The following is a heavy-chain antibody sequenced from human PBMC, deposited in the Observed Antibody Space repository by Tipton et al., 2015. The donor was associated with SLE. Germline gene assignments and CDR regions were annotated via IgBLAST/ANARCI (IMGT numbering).Heavy chain of an antibody. Sequence: TLSLTCTVSGGSISSGSYHWSWNRQPAGKELEWIGHIYTSGTTSYNPSLKSRVTISTDTSKNQFYLELNSVTAADTAVYYCARDQTSRWYFSWGRGTLVTVSS. CDR3: ARDQTSRWYFS. V-gene: IGHV4-61*09. D-gene: IGHD6-13*01. CDR2: IYTSGTT. CDR1: GGSISSGSYH. J-gene: IGHJ5*02.